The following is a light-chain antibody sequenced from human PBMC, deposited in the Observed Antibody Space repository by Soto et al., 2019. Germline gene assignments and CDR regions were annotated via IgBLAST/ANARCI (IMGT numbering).Light chain of an antibody. J-gene: IGKJ2*01. CDR1: HIIGTW. Sequence: DIQVPRCPSALSRSVVYGVSITCRASHIIGTWLAWYPQKPGKAPDLLIYAASSLESAVPSRFSGSGSGTEFTLTISALQPDDFATYYCQEYNSYSFGQGTKVDIK. V-gene: IGKV1-5*01. CDR2: AAS. CDR3: QEYNSYS.